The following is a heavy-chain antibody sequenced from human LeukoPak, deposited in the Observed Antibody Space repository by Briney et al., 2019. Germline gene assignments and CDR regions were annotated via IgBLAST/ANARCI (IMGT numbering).Heavy chain of an antibody. J-gene: IGHJ4*02. CDR3: ARGTVATFTRAPGFDY. V-gene: IGHV4-4*07. CDR1: GGSISSYC. D-gene: IGHD5-12*01. CDR2: IYTSRST. Sequence: PSETLSLTYTVSGGSISSYCWSWTRQPAGKGREWIRRIYTSRSTNYNPSLKSRTTTPEDTPKNHCPLKLSSVTAADTAVYYCARGTVATFTRAPGFDYWGEGTLVSVS.